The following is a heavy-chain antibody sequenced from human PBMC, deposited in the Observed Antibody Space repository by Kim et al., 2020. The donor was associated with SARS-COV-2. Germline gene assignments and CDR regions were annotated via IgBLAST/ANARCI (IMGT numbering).Heavy chain of an antibody. Sequence: EYAASVKGRFTISRDDSKSIAYLQMNSLKTEDTAVYYCTRVGAAAGTIDYWGQGTLVTVSS. J-gene: IGHJ4*02. CDR3: TRVGAAAGTIDY. V-gene: IGHV3-49*02. D-gene: IGHD6-13*01.